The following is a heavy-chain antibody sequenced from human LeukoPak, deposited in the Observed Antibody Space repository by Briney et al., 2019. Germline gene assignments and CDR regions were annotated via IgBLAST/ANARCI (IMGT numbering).Heavy chain of an antibody. CDR2: ISYDGSNK. CDR3: AKDQGNSYGFDY. CDR1: GFTFSSYG. V-gene: IGHV3-30*18. D-gene: IGHD5-18*01. Sequence: SGGSLRLSCAASGFTFSSYGMHWVRQAPGKGLEWVAVISYDGSNKYYADSVKGRFTISRDNSKNTLYLQMSSLRAEDTAVYYCAKDQGNSYGFDYWGQGTLVTVSS. J-gene: IGHJ4*02.